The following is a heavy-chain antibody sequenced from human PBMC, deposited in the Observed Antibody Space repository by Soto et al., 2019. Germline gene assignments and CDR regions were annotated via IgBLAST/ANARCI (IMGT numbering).Heavy chain of an antibody. D-gene: IGHD3-16*01. CDR3: ARDLGGYASH. J-gene: IGHJ4*02. Sequence: EVQLVESGGGLVQPGGSLRLSCAASGFTFSNYWMHWVRQAPGKGPVWVSRINTDGSTTNYADSVKGRFTISRDNAKNTLYLKTNSLGAEYTAVYYCARDLGGYASHWGQGTLVTVSS. V-gene: IGHV3-74*01. CDR2: INTDGSTT. CDR1: GFTFSNYW.